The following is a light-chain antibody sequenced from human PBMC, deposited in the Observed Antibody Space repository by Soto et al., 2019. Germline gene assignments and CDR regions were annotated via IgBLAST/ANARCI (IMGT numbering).Light chain of an antibody. J-gene: IGLJ1*01. CDR1: SSDVGGYNY. CDR3: QSYDSSLSGSV. V-gene: IGLV2-14*01. CDR2: DVS. Sequence: QSALTQPASVSGSPGQSITISCTGTSSDVGGYNYVSWYQQHPGKAPKLMIYDVSNRPSGVSNRFSGSKSGNTASLTISGLQAEDEADYYCQSYDSSLSGSVFGTGNKVTVL.